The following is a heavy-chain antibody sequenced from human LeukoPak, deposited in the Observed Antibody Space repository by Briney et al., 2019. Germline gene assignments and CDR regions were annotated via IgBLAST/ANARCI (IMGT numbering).Heavy chain of an antibody. Sequence: GGSLRLSCAASRFTFSSYSMNWIRQAPGKGLEWVSAISSRSSYKYYADSVKGRFTVSRDNAKNSLYLEMNSLRVDDTAVYYYAREGTMISSFDYWGQRTLVTVSS. J-gene: IGHJ4*02. D-gene: IGHD3-22*01. CDR2: ISSRSSYK. CDR3: AREGTMISSFDY. V-gene: IGHV3-21*06. CDR1: RFTFSSYS.